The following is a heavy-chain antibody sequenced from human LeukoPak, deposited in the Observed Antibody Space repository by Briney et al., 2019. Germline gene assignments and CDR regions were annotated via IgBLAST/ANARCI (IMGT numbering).Heavy chain of an antibody. CDR3: AGGYYYSYYYYMDV. CDR1: GGSFSGYY. CDR2: INHSGST. J-gene: IGHJ6*03. V-gene: IGHV4-34*01. Sequence: SETLSLTCAVYGGSFSGYYWSWIRQPPGKGLEWIGEINHSGSTNYNPSLKSRVTISVDTSKNQFSLKLSSVTAADTAVYYCAGGYYYSYYYYMDVWGKGTTVTISS. D-gene: IGHD5-18*01.